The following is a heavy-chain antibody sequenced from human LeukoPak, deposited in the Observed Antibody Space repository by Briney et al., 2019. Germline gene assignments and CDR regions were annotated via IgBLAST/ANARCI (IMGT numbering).Heavy chain of an antibody. Sequence: PGGSLRLSCAASGFTFSNYAIHWVRQAPGKGLEWVAVISYDGSNKYYADSVKGRFTISRDNSKNTLYLQMHSLRTEDTAVYYCAKSIHSGYIYGYLFDYWGLGTLVTVSS. CDR2: ISYDGSNK. CDR3: AKSIHSGYIYGYLFDY. CDR1: GFTFSNYA. D-gene: IGHD5-18*01. V-gene: IGHV3-30*04. J-gene: IGHJ4*02.